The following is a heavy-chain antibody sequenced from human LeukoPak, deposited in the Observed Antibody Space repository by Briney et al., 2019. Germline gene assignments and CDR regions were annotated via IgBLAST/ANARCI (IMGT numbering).Heavy chain of an antibody. Sequence: SETLSLTCTVSGDSISSGSYSWGWIRQPAGKGLEWIGRIYTSGSTNYNPSLKSRVTISVDTSKNQFSLNLSSVTAADTAVYYCARGYSTMSCDYWGQGTLVTVSS. D-gene: IGHD3-10*02. CDR1: GDSISSGSYS. CDR2: IYTSGST. V-gene: IGHV4-61*02. J-gene: IGHJ4*02. CDR3: ARGYSTMSCDY.